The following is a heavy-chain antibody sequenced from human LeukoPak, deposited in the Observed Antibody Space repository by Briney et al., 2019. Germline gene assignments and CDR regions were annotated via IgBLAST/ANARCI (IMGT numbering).Heavy chain of an antibody. D-gene: IGHD2-15*01. Sequence: TSVKVSCKASGFTFSNSAIQWVRQARGQRLEWIGWIAVGSGNTNYAQKFQERVTITRDMSTSTAYMELSSLRSEDTAVYYCAAEGCSGGSCYSNWGQGTLVTVSS. V-gene: IGHV1-58*02. CDR2: IAVGSGNT. CDR3: AAEGCSGGSCYSN. CDR1: GFTFSNSA. J-gene: IGHJ4*02.